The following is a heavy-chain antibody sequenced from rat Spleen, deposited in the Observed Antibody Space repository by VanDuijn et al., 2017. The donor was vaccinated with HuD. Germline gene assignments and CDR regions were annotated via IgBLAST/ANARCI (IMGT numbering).Heavy chain of an antibody. CDR1: GFTFSNYA. Sequence: EVQLVESGGGLVQPGRSMKLSCAASGFTFSNYAMAWVRQSPKKGLEWVATIIYDGSSTYYRDSVKGRFTISRDNAKNTLYLQMDSLRSEETATYYCAKAMGITTGYFDYWGQGVMVTVSS. D-gene: IGHD1-9*01. CDR2: IIYDGSST. J-gene: IGHJ2*01. CDR3: AKAMGITTGYFDY. V-gene: IGHV5-7*01.